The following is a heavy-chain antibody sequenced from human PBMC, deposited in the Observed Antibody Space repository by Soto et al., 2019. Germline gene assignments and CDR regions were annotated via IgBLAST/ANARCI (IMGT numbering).Heavy chain of an antibody. D-gene: IGHD2-15*01. V-gene: IGHV3-11*05. Sequence: QVQLVESGGGLVKPGGSLRLSCAASGFTFSDYYMSWIRQAPGKGLEWVSYISSSSSYTNYADSVKGRFTISRDNAKNSLYLQMNSMRDEDTAVYYCARSQGRGRGGGIFDYWGQGTLVTVSS. CDR1: GFTFSDYY. J-gene: IGHJ4*02. CDR2: ISSSSSYT. CDR3: ARSQGRGRGGGIFDY.